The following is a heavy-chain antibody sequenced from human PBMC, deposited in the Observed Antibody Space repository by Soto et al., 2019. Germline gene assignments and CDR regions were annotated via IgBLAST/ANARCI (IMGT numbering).Heavy chain of an antibody. CDR2: ISSSGSTI. CDR1: GCTFSSYE. CDR3: ARDSPSIVVVAATGTDYYYGMDV. D-gene: IGHD2-15*01. Sequence: PGGSLRLSCAASGCTFSSYEMNWVRQAPGKGLEWVSYISSSGSTIYYADSVKGRFTISRDNAKNSLYLQMNSLRAEDTAVYYCARDSPSIVVVAATGTDYYYGMDVWGQGTTVTVSS. V-gene: IGHV3-48*03. J-gene: IGHJ6*02.